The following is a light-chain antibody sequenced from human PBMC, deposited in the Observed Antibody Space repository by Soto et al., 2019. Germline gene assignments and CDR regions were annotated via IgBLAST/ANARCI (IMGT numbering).Light chain of an antibody. CDR3: CSYTSTNSRV. CDR2: GNS. Sequence: QSVLTQPPSVSGAPGQRVTISCTGSSSNIGANYDVHWYQQRPGTAPKLLIFGNSNRPSGVPDRFSGSKSGTSASLAITGLQADDEGDYYCCSYTSTNSRVFGGGTKLTVL. J-gene: IGLJ3*02. CDR1: SSNIGANYD. V-gene: IGLV1-40*01.